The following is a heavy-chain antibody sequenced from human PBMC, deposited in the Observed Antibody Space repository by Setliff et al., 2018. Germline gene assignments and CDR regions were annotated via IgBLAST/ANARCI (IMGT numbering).Heavy chain of an antibody. CDR2: IYQNGIT. J-gene: IGHJ6*03. CDR1: GAPISTTYYY. D-gene: IGHD3-3*01. V-gene: IGHV4-39*07. CDR3: VRMSGFLYMDV. Sequence: PSETLSLTCSVSGAPISTTYYYWDWIRQSPEKGLEWIGTIYQNGITYYNPSVKSRVTISVDKSKNQFSLSLRSVTASDTAVYYCVRMSGFLYMDVWGKGTTVTVSS.